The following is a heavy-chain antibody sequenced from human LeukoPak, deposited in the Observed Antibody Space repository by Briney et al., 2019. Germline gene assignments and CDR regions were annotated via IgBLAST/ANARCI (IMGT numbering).Heavy chain of an antibody. CDR1: GFTFSSYG. Sequence: GGSLRLSCAASGFTFSSYGMHWVRQAPGRGLEWVAFIRYDGSNKYYADSVKGRFTISRDNSKNTLYLQMNSLRAEGTAVYYCAKGYYDSIGLDAFDIWGQGTMVTVSS. D-gene: IGHD3-22*01. CDR3: AKGYYDSIGLDAFDI. V-gene: IGHV3-30*02. J-gene: IGHJ3*02. CDR2: IRYDGSNK.